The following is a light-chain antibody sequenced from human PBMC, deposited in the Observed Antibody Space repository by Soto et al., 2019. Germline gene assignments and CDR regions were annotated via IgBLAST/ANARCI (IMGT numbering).Light chain of an antibody. CDR3: QQYSTTPRT. J-gene: IGKJ1*01. V-gene: IGKV4-1*01. Sequence: DIVMTQSPDSLAVSLGERATINCKSSQSVLYSSNNKNYLAWYQQKPGQPPTLVIYWASTRESGVPDRFSGSGSGTDFTLTISSLQAEDVAVYYCQQYSTTPRTFGQGTKVEIK. CDR1: QSVLYSSNNKNY. CDR2: WAS.